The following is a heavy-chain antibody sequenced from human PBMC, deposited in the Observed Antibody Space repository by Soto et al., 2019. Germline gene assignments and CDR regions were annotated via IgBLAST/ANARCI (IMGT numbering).Heavy chain of an antibody. Sequence: PGGSLRLSCAVSGFTFVDSYIIWIRQAPGKGLEWLSYISPGSRYPAYADSVRGRFTISRDNAKRSLYLQMMSLTAEDTAIYYCVRGGGGGLFDPWGQGTMVTVSS. CDR1: GFTFVDSY. CDR2: ISPGSRYP. J-gene: IGHJ5*02. V-gene: IGHV3-11*06. D-gene: IGHD2-15*01. CDR3: VRGGGGGLFDP.